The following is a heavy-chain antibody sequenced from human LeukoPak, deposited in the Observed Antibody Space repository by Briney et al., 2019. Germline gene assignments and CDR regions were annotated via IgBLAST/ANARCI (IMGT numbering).Heavy chain of an antibody. CDR3: ARRGYSSSWDIPDY. Sequence: PGRSLRLSCAASGFTFSSYVMHWVRQAPGKGLEWVANIKQDGSEKYYVDSLKGRFTISRDNAKNSLYLQMNSLRAEDTAVYYCARRGYSSSWDIPDYWGQGTLVTVSS. V-gene: IGHV3-7*01. CDR1: GFTFSSYV. J-gene: IGHJ4*02. D-gene: IGHD6-13*01. CDR2: IKQDGSEK.